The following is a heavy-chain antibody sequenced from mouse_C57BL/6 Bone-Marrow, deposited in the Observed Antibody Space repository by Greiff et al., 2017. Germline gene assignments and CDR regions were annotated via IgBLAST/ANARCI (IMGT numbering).Heavy chain of an antibody. V-gene: IGHV5-17*01. CDR1: GFTFSDYG. Sequence: EVKLMESGGGLVQPGGSLKLSCAASGFTFSDYGMHWVRQAPEKGLEWVAYISSGSSTIYYADTVKGRFTISRDNAKNTLFLQMTSLRSEDTAMYYCASAYAMDYWGQGTSGTVSS. J-gene: IGHJ4*01. CDR2: ISSGSSTI. CDR3: ASAYAMDY.